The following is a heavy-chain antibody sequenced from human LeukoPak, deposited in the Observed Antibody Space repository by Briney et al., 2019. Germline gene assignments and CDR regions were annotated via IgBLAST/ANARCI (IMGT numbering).Heavy chain of an antibody. CDR3: TRVGGNPPRGCDY. Sequence: GGSLRLSCAASGFTFSSSGMHWVRQAPGKGLEWVAVISYDGSNKYYADSVKGRFTISRDNAKNTLYLQMNSLRAEDTALYYCTRVGGNPPRGCDYWGQGTLVTVSS. CDR1: GFTFSSSG. J-gene: IGHJ4*02. D-gene: IGHD4-23*01. V-gene: IGHV3-30*03. CDR2: ISYDGSNK.